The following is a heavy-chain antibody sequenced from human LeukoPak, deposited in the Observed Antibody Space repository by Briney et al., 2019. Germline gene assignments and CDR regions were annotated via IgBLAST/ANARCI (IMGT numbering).Heavy chain of an antibody. Sequence: GGSLRLSCAASGFTFDDYAMHWVRHAPGKGLEWVSLISGDGGSEYYADSVKGRFTISRDNTKNSLYLQMNSLRTEDTALYYCAKDITSNWYIASGAFDIWGQGTMVTVSS. CDR3: AKDITSNWYIASGAFDI. CDR1: GFTFDDYA. J-gene: IGHJ3*02. V-gene: IGHV3-43*02. D-gene: IGHD6-13*01. CDR2: ISGDGGSE.